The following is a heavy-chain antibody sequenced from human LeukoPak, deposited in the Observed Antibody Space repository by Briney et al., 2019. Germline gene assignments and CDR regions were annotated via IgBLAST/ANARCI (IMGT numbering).Heavy chain of an antibody. J-gene: IGHJ6*02. CDR1: GGSISTYY. Sequence: SETLSLTCTVSGGSISTYYWNWIRQPPGKGLEWIGEINHSGSTNYNPSLKSRVTISVDTSKNQFSLKLSSVTAADTAVYYCARVWIYCSSTSCYGGYYYYYGMDVWGQGTTVTVSS. CDR2: INHSGST. CDR3: ARVWIYCSSTSCYGGYYYYYGMDV. D-gene: IGHD2-2*01. V-gene: IGHV4-34*01.